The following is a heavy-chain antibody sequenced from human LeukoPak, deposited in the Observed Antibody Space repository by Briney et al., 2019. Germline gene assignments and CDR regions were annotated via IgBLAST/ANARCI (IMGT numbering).Heavy chain of an antibody. CDR2: INHSGST. D-gene: IGHD1-26*01. J-gene: IGHJ4*02. V-gene: IGHV4-34*01. CDR3: AGWGLSDTYLIFDY. CDR1: GGSFRGYS. Sequence: KTSETLSLTCAVYGGSFRGYSWTWIRQSPGKGLEWIGEINHSGSTNYNPSLKSRVTISVDSSKNQFSLRLSSVTAADTAVYYCAGWGLSDTYLIFDYWGQGTLVTVSS.